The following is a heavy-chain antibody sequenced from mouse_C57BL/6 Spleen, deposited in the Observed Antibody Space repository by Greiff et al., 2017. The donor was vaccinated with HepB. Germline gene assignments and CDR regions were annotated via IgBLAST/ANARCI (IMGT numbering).Heavy chain of an antibody. CDR1: GFNIKDDY. CDR2: IDPENGDT. D-gene: IGHD1-1*01. Sequence: EVQRVESGAELVRPGASVKLSCTASGFNIKDDYMHWVKQRPEQGLEWIGWIDPENGDTEYASKFQGKATITADTSSNTAYLQLSSLTSEDTAVYYCTTGYYGSSHYYAMDYWGQGTSVTVSS. J-gene: IGHJ4*01. V-gene: IGHV14-4*01. CDR3: TTGYYGSSHYYAMDY.